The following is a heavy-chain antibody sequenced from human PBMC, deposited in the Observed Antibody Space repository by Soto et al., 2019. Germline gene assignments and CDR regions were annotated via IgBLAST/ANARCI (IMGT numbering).Heavy chain of an antibody. Sequence: GGSLRLSCAASGFSFSSYAMSWVRQAPGKGLEWVSTLSVSGADTYYADSLKGRFTISRDNAKNSVYLQMNSLRAEDTAVYYCARGIAARTPPDNWGQGTLVTVSS. CDR2: LSVSGADT. CDR1: GFSFSSYA. V-gene: IGHV3-21*01. D-gene: IGHD6-6*01. J-gene: IGHJ4*02. CDR3: ARGIAARTPPDN.